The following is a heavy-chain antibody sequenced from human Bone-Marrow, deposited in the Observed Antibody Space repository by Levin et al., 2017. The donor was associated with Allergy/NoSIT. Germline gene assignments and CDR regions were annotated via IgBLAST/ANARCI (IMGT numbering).Heavy chain of an antibody. D-gene: IGHD7-27*01. CDR1: GYSLIHHD. J-gene: IGHJ3*02. CDR3: ARRRSGDVGAFDI. Sequence: ASVKVSCRSSGYSLIHHDINWVRQAPGQGLEWMGWMNPNSRSTGYAQTFQGRVSMTRDTSTNTAYMDLNRLTNEDTAIYCCARRRSGDVGAFDIWGQGTMVIVSS. CDR2: MNPNSRST. V-gene: IGHV1-8*01.